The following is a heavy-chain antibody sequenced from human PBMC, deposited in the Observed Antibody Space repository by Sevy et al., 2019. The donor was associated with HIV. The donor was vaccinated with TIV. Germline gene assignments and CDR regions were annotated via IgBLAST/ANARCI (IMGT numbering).Heavy chain of an antibody. CDR3: AKDTAPIRNYMDV. V-gene: IGHV3-43D*04. J-gene: IGHJ6*03. CDR1: EFTFEDYG. CDR2: ISWDGGST. Sequence: GGSLRLSCAASEFTFEDYGMHWVRQTPGKGLEWVSLISWDGGSTYYADSVKGRFTISRDNSKNSLYLQMNSLRVEDTALYYCAKDTAPIRNYMDVWGKGTTVTVSS.